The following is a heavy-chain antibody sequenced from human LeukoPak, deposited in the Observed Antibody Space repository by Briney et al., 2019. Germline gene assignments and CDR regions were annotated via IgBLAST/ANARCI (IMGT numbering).Heavy chain of an antibody. V-gene: IGHV3-7*01. CDR2: IKQDGSEK. D-gene: IGHD4/OR15-4a*01. Sequence: PGGSLRLSCAASGFTFSSYWMSWVRQAPGKGLEWVANIKQDGSEKYYVDSVKGRFTISRDNAKNSLYLQMNSLRAEDTAVYYCARELKSIYYYYGMDVWGQGTTVTVSS. CDR3: ARELKSIYYYYGMDV. CDR1: GFTFSSYW. J-gene: IGHJ6*02.